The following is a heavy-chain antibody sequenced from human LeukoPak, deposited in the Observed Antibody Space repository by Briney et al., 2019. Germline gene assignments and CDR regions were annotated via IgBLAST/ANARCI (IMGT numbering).Heavy chain of an antibody. Sequence: SETLSLTCAVYGGSFSGYYWSWIRQPPGKGLEWIGEINHSGSTNYNPSLKSRVTISLDTSKNQFSLKLSSVTAADTAVYYCASYPIVVVVAATPGWFDPWGQGTLVTVSS. J-gene: IGHJ5*02. CDR1: GGSFSGYY. D-gene: IGHD2-15*01. V-gene: IGHV4-34*01. CDR2: INHSGST. CDR3: ASYPIVVVVAATPGWFDP.